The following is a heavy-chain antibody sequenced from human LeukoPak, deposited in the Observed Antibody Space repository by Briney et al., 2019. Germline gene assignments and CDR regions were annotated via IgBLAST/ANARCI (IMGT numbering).Heavy chain of an antibody. CDR3: AREGGYCTGDTCAYNWFDP. CDR1: GFTFSSYG. D-gene: IGHD2-8*02. CDR2: LWYDGSNK. J-gene: IGHJ5*02. V-gene: IGHV3-33*01. Sequence: GGSLRLSCAASGFTFSSYGMHWVRQAPGKGLEWVAVLWYDGSNKYSADSVQGRFTISRDNSKNTLYLQMNSPRAEDTAIYYCAREGGYCTGDTCAYNWFDPWGQGTLVTVSS.